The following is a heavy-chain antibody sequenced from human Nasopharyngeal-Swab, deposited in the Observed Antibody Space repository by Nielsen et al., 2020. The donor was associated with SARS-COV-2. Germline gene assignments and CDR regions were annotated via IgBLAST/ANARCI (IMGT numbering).Heavy chain of an antibody. CDR2: IYYSGST. V-gene: IGHV4-39*01. CDR1: GGSISSSSYY. J-gene: IGHJ3*02. CDR3: ARHQECTIFGVVIRGAFDI. Sequence: SETLSLTCTVSGGSISSSSYYWGWIRQPPGKGLEWIGSIYYSGSTYYNPSLKSRVTISVDTSKNQFSLKLSSVTAADTAVYYCARHQECTIFGVVIRGAFDIWGQGTMVTVSS. D-gene: IGHD3-3*01.